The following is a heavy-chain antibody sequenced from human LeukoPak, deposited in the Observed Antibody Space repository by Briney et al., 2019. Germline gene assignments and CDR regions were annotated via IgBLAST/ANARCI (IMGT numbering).Heavy chain of an antibody. J-gene: IGHJ6*02. Sequence: GGSLRLPCAASGFTFSSYAMSWVRQTPGKGLEWVAVIWYDGSNKYYADSVKGRFTISRDNSKNTLYLQMNSLRAEDTAVYYCARDAPERYGMDVWGQGTTVTVSS. CDR1: GFTFSSYA. CDR3: ARDAPERYGMDV. V-gene: IGHV3-33*08. CDR2: IWYDGSNK.